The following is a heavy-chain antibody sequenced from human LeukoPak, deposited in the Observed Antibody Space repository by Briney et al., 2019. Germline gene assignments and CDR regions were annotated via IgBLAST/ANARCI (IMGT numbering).Heavy chain of an antibody. CDR2: INPNSGGT. Sequence: ASVKVSCKASGYTFTGYYMHWVRQAPGQGLEWMGWINPNSGGTNYAQKFQGRVTMTRETSISTAYMELSRLRSDDTAVYYCARDAGFWSGYYAAEYFQHWGQGTLVTVSS. CDR3: ARDAGFWSGYYAAEYFQH. CDR1: GYTFTGYY. V-gene: IGHV1-2*02. J-gene: IGHJ1*01. D-gene: IGHD3-3*01.